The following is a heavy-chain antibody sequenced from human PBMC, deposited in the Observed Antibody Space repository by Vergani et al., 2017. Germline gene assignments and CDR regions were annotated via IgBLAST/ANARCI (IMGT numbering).Heavy chain of an antibody. CDR1: GGTFRSYA. CDR2: IITIFGTA. J-gene: IGHJ6*03. D-gene: IGHD3-10*01. V-gene: IGHV1-69*01. Sequence: QVHLVQSGAEVKKPGSSVQVSCKASGGTFRSYAISWVRQAPGQGLEWMGGIITIFGTANYAQKFQGRVTITAGESTSTAYMELSSLRSEDTAVYYCARDHYGSWPFYYYYMDVWGKGTTVTVSS. CDR3: ARDHYGSWPFYYYYMDV.